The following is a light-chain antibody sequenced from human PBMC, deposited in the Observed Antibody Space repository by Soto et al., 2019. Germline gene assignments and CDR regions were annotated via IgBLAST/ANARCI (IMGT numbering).Light chain of an antibody. CDR3: ELCGEYPFT. CDR1: QGISNS. CDR2: SAS. V-gene: IGKV1-16*01. J-gene: IGKJ5*01. Sequence: DIHMTQSPSSLSASVGDRVTITCRASQGISNSLAWYQHKPGKAPKSLMFSASTLQSGVTPRFSGSESGTEFTLTITTLQAEDFATYHCELCGEYPFTFGQGTRLEVK.